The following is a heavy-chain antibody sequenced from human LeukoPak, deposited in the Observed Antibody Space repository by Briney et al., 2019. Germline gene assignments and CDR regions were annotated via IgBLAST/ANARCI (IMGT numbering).Heavy chain of an antibody. Sequence: SETPSLTCAVYGGSFSGYYWSWIRQPPGKGLEWIGEINHSGSTNYNPSLKSRVTISVDTSKNQFSLKLSSVTAADTAVYYCARADRQLGFDYWGQGTLVTVSS. CDR1: GGSFSGYY. CDR3: ARADRQLGFDY. J-gene: IGHJ4*02. V-gene: IGHV4-34*01. CDR2: INHSGST. D-gene: IGHD6-6*01.